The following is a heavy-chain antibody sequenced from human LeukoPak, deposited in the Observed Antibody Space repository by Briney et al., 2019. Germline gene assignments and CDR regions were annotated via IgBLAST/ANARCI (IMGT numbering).Heavy chain of an antibody. CDR3: AKSKYYGLVDI. V-gene: IGHV4-39*07. Sequence: PSETLPLSCTVSGGSISTSNYYWGWIRQPPGQGLEWIGNIFYSGSTYYSPFLKSRVTISLDTSRNQFSVKQASVTAADTAVYYCAKSKYYGLVDIWGQGTMVTVSS. J-gene: IGHJ3*02. D-gene: IGHD3/OR15-3a*01. CDR1: GGSISTSNYY. CDR2: IFYSGST.